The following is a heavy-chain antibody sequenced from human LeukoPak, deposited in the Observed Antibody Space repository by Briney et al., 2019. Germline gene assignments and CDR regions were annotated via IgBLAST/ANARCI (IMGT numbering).Heavy chain of an antibody. CDR2: IFYSGST. Sequence: SETLSLTCTVSGGSISSYYWSWIRQSPGKGLEWIGYIFYSGSTNYNPSLKSRVTISVDTSKNQFSLKLSSVTAADTAVYYCARQPVVAATPFYYMDVWGKGAPVTISS. D-gene: IGHD2-15*01. J-gene: IGHJ6*03. V-gene: IGHV4-59*08. CDR1: GGSISSYY. CDR3: ARQPVVAATPFYYMDV.